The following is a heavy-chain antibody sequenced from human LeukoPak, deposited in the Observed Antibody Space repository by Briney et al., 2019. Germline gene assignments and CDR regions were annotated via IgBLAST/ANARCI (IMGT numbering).Heavy chain of an antibody. CDR3: TAGIGHSDFDY. V-gene: IGHV3-15*01. Sequence: PGGSLRLSCAASGFTSSNAWMSWVRQAPGKGLEWVGRVKSKTNGGTTGYAAPVKGRFTISRDDSKNTYLQMNSLKSEDTAVYYCTAGIGHSDFDYWGQGTLVTVSS. CDR2: VKSKTNGGTT. D-gene: IGHD6-13*01. CDR1: GFTSSNAW. J-gene: IGHJ4*02.